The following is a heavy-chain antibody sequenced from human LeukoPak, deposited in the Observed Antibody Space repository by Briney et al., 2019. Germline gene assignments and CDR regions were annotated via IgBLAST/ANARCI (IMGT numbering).Heavy chain of an antibody. CDR2: ISGSGSAK. D-gene: IGHD3-10*01. CDR3: AKDYSKTSYYGSGTYYRPNWFDP. J-gene: IGHJ5*02. Sequence: GGSLRLSCAASGFTFSDYYMTWIRQAPGQGLEWVSYISGSGSAKHYADSVKGRFTISRDNAKNSLYLQMNSLRAEDTAMYYCAKDYSKTSYYGSGTYYRPNWFDPWGQGTLVTVSS. CDR1: GFTFSDYY. V-gene: IGHV3-11*04.